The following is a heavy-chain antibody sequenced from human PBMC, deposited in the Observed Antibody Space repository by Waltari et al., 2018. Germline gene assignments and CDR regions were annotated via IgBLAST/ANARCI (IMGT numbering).Heavy chain of an antibody. J-gene: IGHJ4*02. CDR3: AGDRAIGLFFDY. Sequence: QVQLQESGQGLVKPSGTLSLTCAVSGDPVSGNYWWRWVRQSPEKGLEWIGQVHHSGKTHYNPSIQSRVTISVDSPKNQFSLTLKSVTAADTAVYYCAGDRAIGLFFDYWGRGTLVTVSS. CDR2: VHHSGKT. V-gene: IGHV4-4*02. D-gene: IGHD2-2*01. CDR1: GDPVSGNYW.